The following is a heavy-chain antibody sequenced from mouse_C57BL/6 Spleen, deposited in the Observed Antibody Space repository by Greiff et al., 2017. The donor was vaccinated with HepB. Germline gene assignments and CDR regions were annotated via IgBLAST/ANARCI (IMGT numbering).Heavy chain of an antibody. D-gene: IGHD2-3*01. V-gene: IGHV2-2*01. J-gene: IGHJ4*01. CDR2: IWSGGST. Sequence: VQLQQSGPGLVQPSQSLSITCTVSGFSLTSYGVHWVRQSPGKGLEWLGVIWSGGSTDYNAAFISRLSNSKDNSKSQVFFKMNSLQADDTAIYYCARNRRGYYPYAMDYWGQGTSVTVSS. CDR3: ARNRRGYYPYAMDY. CDR1: GFSLTSYG.